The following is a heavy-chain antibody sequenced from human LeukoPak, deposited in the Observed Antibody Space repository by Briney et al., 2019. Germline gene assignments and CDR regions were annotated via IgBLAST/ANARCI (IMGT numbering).Heavy chain of an antibody. CDR3: VRGIPHFDP. J-gene: IGHJ5*02. CDR2: IYTSGST. V-gene: IGHV4-4*07. Sequence: PSETLSLTCSVSGVSISGYYWSWIRQPAGKGLEWIGRIYTSGSTNYNPSLKSRVTMSVDTSKNQFSLKMNSVTAADTAVYYCVRGIPHFDPWGQGTLVTVSS. CDR1: GVSISGYY.